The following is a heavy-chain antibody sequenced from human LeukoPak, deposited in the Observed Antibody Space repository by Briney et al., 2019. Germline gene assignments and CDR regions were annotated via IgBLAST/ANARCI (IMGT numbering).Heavy chain of an antibody. D-gene: IGHD2-8*01. Sequence: GGSLRLSCAASGFTLSSYWMSWVRQAPGKGLEWVANIKQDGSEKYYVDSVKGRFTISRDNAKNSLYLQMNSLRAEDTAVYYCARDFNGDYWGQGTLVTVSS. CDR2: IKQDGSEK. CDR3: ARDFNGDY. CDR1: GFTLSSYW. J-gene: IGHJ4*02. V-gene: IGHV3-7*01.